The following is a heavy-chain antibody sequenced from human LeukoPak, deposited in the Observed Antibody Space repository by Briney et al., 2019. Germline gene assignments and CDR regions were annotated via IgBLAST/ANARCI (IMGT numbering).Heavy chain of an antibody. CDR3: APDLRGSAWSLDD. J-gene: IGHJ4*02. Sequence: GSLRLSCAASGFTFSNYAMTWVRQAPGKGLEWVSLISDSGASTYYPDSVKGRFTISRDNSKNTLYLQMNSLRAEDTAVYYCAPDLRGSAWSLDDWGQEPVDTASS. V-gene: IGHV3-23*01. CDR1: GFTFSNYA. CDR2: ISDSGAST. D-gene: IGHD6-13*01.